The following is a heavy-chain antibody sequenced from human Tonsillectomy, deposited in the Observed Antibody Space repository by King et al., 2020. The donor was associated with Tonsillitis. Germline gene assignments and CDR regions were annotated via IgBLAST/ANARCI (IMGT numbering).Heavy chain of an antibody. CDR2: IYYSGST. CDR3: ARAWGPEGVDHYSYGMDV. J-gene: IGHJ6*02. D-gene: IGHD3-10*01. CDR1: GGSISSYY. Sequence: VQLQESGPGLVKPSETLSLTCTVSGGSISSYYWSWIRQPPGKGLEWIGYIYYSGSTNYNPSLKSRVTISVDTSKNQFSLKVSSVTAADTAVYYCARAWGPEGVDHYSYGMDVWGQGTTVTVSS. V-gene: IGHV4-59*01.